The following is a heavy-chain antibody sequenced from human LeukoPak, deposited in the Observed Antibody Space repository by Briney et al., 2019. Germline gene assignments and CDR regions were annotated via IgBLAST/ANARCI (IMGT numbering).Heavy chain of an antibody. J-gene: IGHJ4*02. V-gene: IGHV3-23*01. CDR2: ISGSDGTT. CDR1: GLTMASHA. Sequence: GGSLRLSCAASGLTMASHAMSWVRQVPGKGLEWVSAISGSDGTTHYADSVKGRLTISRGSPKHTLYLQMNSLRAEDTALYYCARDVMPTVTSGGYFFDSWGQGTLVIVSS. CDR3: ARDVMPTVTSGGYFFDS. D-gene: IGHD5-12*01.